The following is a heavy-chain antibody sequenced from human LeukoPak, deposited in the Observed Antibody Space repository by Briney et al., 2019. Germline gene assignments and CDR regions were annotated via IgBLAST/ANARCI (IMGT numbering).Heavy chain of an antibody. CDR2: ISHSGST. V-gene: IGHV4-38-2*01. CDR3: ATEVGQWLVRT. Sequence: SETLSLTCVVSGYSISNDYYWGWIRQPPGRGLEWIGSISHSGSTYYNPSLKSRVTISADTSKNQFSLKLSSVTAADTAVYYCATEVGQWLVRTWGQGTPVTVSS. CDR1: GYSISNDYY. D-gene: IGHD6-19*01. J-gene: IGHJ5*02.